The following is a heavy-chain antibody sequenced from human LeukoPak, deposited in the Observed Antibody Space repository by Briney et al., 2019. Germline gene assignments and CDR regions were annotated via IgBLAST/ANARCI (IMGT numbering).Heavy chain of an antibody. D-gene: IGHD2-15*01. CDR1: GYSFTSYW. CDR3: ARSRYCSGGSCYFDY. J-gene: IGHJ4*02. CDR2: IYPGDSDT. Sequence: GESLKISCKGSGYSFTSYWIGWVRQMPGKGLEWMGIIYPGDSDTRYSPSFQGQVTISADKFISTAYLQWSSLKASDTAMYYCARSRYCSGGSCYFDYWGQGTLVTVSS. V-gene: IGHV5-51*01.